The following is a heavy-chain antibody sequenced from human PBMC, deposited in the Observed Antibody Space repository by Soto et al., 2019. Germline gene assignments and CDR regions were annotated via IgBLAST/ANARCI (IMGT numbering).Heavy chain of an antibody. J-gene: IGHJ4*02. Sequence: PSETLSLTCTVSGGSISSGGYYWNWIRQDPGKGLEWIGYIFYSGSTNYNPSLKSRVTISVDTSKNQFSLKLSSVTAADTAVYYCARQVGYCTNGVCPFDYWGRGTLVTVSS. CDR3: ARQVGYCTNGVCPFDY. CDR2: IFYSGST. CDR1: GGSISSGGYY. D-gene: IGHD2-8*01. V-gene: IGHV4-61*08.